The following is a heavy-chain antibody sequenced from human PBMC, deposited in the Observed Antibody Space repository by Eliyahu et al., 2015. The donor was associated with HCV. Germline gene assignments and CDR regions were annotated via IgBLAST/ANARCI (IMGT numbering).Heavy chain of an antibody. J-gene: IGHJ4*02. CDR1: GFXFXXYS. D-gene: IGHD3-22*01. CDR2: ISSSSSTM. CDR3: ARAYYYDDSALGFGY. Sequence: EVQLVESGGGLVQPGGSLRLSCAASGFXFXXYSMNWVRQAPGKGVEWVSYISSSSSTMYYADSVRGRFTISRDNAKNSLSLQMNSLRAEDTAVYYCARAYYYDDSALGFGYWGQGTLVTVSS. V-gene: IGHV3-48*04.